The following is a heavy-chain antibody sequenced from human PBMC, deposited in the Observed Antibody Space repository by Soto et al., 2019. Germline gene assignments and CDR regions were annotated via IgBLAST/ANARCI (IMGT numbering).Heavy chain of an antibody. V-gene: IGHV1-69*01. Sequence: QVQLVQSGAELKKPGSSVKVSCKASGGNFSDHGISWVRQAPGQGLEWMGGIIPLFGTTNYAHKFKGRVTITAEESKKTVQIEMNSLRFEDTAIYYCATARGTSWYNWFDPWGQGTLVIVSS. CDR3: ATARGTSWYNWFDP. J-gene: IGHJ5*02. D-gene: IGHD2-2*01. CDR1: GGNFSDHG. CDR2: IIPLFGTT.